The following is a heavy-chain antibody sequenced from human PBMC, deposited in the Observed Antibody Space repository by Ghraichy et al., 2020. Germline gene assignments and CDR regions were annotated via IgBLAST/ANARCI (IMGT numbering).Heavy chain of an antibody. J-gene: IGHJ3*02. CDR2: INSDGSST. V-gene: IGHV3-74*01. CDR3: ARGGIAVAGIRYAFDI. D-gene: IGHD6-19*01. CDR1: GFTFSSYW. Sequence: GGSLRLSCAASGFTFSSYWMHWVRQAPGKGLVWVSRINSDGSSTSYADSVKGRFTISRDNAKNTLYLQMNSLRAEDTAVYYCARGGIAVAGIRYAFDIWGQGTMVTVSS.